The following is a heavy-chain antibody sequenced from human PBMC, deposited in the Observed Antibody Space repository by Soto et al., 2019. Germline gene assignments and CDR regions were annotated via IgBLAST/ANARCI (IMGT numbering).Heavy chain of an antibody. J-gene: IGHJ4*02. CDR3: AKEGGLSGSYYISSSYYYDSSGYYHY. CDR1: GFTFSSYG. CDR2: ISYDGSNT. Sequence: GGSLRLSCVASGFTFSSYGMHWVRQAPGKGLEWVAIISYDGSNTYYADSVKGRFTISRDNSKNTLYLQMNSLRAEDTSVYYCAKEGGLSGSYYISSSYYYDSSGYYHYWAQGTLVTVSS. V-gene: IGHV3-30*18. D-gene: IGHD3-22*01.